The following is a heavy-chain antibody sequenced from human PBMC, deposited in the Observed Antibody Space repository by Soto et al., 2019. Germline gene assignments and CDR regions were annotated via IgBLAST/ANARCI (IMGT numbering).Heavy chain of an antibody. CDR1: GGSISSYY. CDR2: IYTSGST. D-gene: IGHD2-2*01. V-gene: IGHV4-4*07. CDR3: AAICSSPSCYGTAV. J-gene: IGHJ6*02. Sequence: SETLSLTCTVSGGSISSYYWSWIRQPPGKGLEWIGRIYTSGSTDYNPSLESRVTMSVDTSKKQVSLKLTSVTAADTAVYYCAAICSSPSCYGTAVWGQGTSVTVSS.